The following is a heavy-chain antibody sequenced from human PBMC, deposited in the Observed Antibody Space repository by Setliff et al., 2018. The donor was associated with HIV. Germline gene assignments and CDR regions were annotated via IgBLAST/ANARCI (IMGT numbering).Heavy chain of an antibody. CDR3: ARDGFWSGYIDY. J-gene: IGHJ4*02. V-gene: IGHV1-2*02. CDR2: INPNNGGT. CDR1: GYRFTGNY. Sequence: ASVKVSCKAVGYRFTGNYIHWVRQAPGQGLEWMGWINPNNGGTNYAQKFQGRVTMTRDTSISTAYMELSRLRSDDTAVYYCARDGFWSGYIDYWGQGTLVTVSS. D-gene: IGHD3-3*01.